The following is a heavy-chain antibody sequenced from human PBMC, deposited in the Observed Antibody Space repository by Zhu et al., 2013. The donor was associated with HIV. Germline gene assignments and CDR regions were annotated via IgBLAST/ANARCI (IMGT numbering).Heavy chain of an antibody. CDR2: IIPIFGTA. Sequence: QVQLVQSGAEVKKPGSSVKVSCKASGGTFSSYAISWVRQAPGQGLEWMGGIIPIFGTANYAQKFQGRVTITADKSTSTAYMELSSLRSEDTAVYYCARDTVTASDAPIYGYYYGMDVWGQGTTVTVSS. V-gene: IGHV1-69*06. D-gene: IGHD2-21*02. CDR3: ARDTVTASDAPIYGYYYGMDV. CDR1: GGTFSSYA. J-gene: IGHJ6*02.